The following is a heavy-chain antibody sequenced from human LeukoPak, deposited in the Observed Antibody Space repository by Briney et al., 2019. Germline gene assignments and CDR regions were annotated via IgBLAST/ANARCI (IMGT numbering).Heavy chain of an antibody. V-gene: IGHV4-31*03. J-gene: IGHJ5*02. CDR2: IYYSGST. D-gene: IGHD6-13*01. CDR1: NDSITSGAYY. CDR3: ARDLAAAGSFDP. Sequence: SETLSLTCTVSNDSITSGAYYWTWIRQHPGKGPEWIGYIYYSGSTYYNPSLKSRISMSVDTSKNQFSLKLNSVTAADTAVYYCARDLAAAGSFDPWGQGTLVTVSS.